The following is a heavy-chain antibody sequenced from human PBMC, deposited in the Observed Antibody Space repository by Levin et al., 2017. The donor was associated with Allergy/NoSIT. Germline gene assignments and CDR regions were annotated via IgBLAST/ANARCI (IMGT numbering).Heavy chain of an antibody. D-gene: IGHD6-13*01. CDR3: AADSSTWYDGWFDP. CDR1: GGSFSGYY. V-gene: IGHV4-34*01. J-gene: IGHJ5*02. Sequence: SETLSLTCAVYGGSFSGYYWSWIRQPPGKGLEWIGEINHSGSINYNPSLKSRVTISVDTSKNQFSLKLSSVTAADTAVYFCAADSSTWYDGWFDPWGQGTLVTVSS. CDR2: INHSGSI.